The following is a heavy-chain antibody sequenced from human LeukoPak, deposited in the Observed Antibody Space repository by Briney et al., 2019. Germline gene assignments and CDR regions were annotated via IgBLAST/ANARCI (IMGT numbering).Heavy chain of an antibody. V-gene: IGHV4-31*11. CDR1: GGSISSGGHF. J-gene: IGHJ5*02. CDR2: IYYSGST. D-gene: IGHD3-22*01. Sequence: SETLSLTCAVSGGSISSGGHFWSWIRQHPGKGLEWIGYIYYSGSTYYNPSLKSRVTISVDTSKNQFSLRLNSVTAADTAVYYCTRDGPRSSGYPDTWGQGTLVTVSS. CDR3: TRDGPRSSGYPDT.